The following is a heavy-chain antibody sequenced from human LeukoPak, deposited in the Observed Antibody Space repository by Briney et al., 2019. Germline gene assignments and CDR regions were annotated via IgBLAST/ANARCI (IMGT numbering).Heavy chain of an antibody. D-gene: IGHD2-2*01. CDR1: GYTFTSYY. CDR3: ARAKRVDCSSTSCRYFDP. J-gene: IGHJ4*02. CDR2: INPSGGST. V-gene: IGHV1-46*01. Sequence: ASVKVSCKASGYTFTSYYMHWVRQAPGQGLEWMGIINPSGGSTSYAQKFQGRVTMTRDTSTSTVYMELSSLRSEDTAVYYCARAKRVDCSSTSCRYFDPWGQGTLVTVSS.